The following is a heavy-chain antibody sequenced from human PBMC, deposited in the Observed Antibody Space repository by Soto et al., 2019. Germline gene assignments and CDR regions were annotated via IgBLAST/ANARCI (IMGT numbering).Heavy chain of an antibody. Sequence: SETLSLTCAVYGGSFSGYYWSWIRQPPGKGLEWIGEINHSGSTNYNPSLKSRVTISVDTSKNQFSLKLSSVTAADTAVYYCARPRGCSGGSCYSPFDYWGQGTLVTVSS. CDR3: ARPRGCSGGSCYSPFDY. CDR1: GGSFSGYY. CDR2: INHSGST. V-gene: IGHV4-34*01. J-gene: IGHJ4*02. D-gene: IGHD2-15*01.